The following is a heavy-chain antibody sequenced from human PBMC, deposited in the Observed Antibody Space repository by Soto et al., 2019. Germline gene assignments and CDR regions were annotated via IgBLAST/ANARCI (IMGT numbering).Heavy chain of an antibody. V-gene: IGHV1-3*01. CDR1: GYTFSTYA. CDR3: ARDPTGTIFGVVIWSGYYGMDV. D-gene: IGHD3-3*01. CDR2: LNGGTGQT. J-gene: IGHJ6*02. Sequence: ASVKVSCKASGYTFSTYAMHWVRQAPGQSLEWMGWLNGGTGQTRYSQKFQDRVIITRDTSASTGYMELSSLTSEDTAVYYCARDPTGTIFGVVIWSGYYGMDVWGQGTTVTVSS.